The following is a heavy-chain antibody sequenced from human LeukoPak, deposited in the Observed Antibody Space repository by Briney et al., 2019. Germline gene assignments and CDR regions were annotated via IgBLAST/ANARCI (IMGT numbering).Heavy chain of an antibody. V-gene: IGHV4-4*07. J-gene: IGHJ3*02. CDR1: GGSISSYY. CDR2: IYTSGST. CDR3: ARATWDYYDSSGSHAFDI. D-gene: IGHD3-22*01. Sequence: PSETLSLTCTVSGGSISSYYWSWIRQPAGKGLEWIGRIYTSGSTNYNPSLKSRVTMSVDTSKNQFSLKLSSVTAADTAVYYCARATWDYYDSSGSHAFDIRGQGTMVTVSS.